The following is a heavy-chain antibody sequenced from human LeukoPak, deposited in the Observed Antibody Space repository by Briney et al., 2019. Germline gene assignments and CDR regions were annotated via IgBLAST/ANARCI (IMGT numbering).Heavy chain of an antibody. CDR1: GFTFNRCW. V-gene: IGHV3-7*01. D-gene: IGHD2-21*02. Sequence: GGSLRLSCVVSGFTFNRCWMNRVRQAPGKGLEWVAHINPDGRDTYYVDSVKGRFTISRDNAQNSMYLQMNSLRVEDTAVYYCTSWGDTTAEYFQRWGQGTLVTVSS. J-gene: IGHJ1*01. CDR3: TSWGDTTAEYFQR. CDR2: INPDGRDT.